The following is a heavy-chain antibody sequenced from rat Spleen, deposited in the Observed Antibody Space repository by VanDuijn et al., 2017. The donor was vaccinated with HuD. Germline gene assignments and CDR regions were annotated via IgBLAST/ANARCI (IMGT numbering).Heavy chain of an antibody. CDR1: GFTFSDYY. D-gene: IGHD3-8*01. Sequence: EVQLVESGGGLVQPGRSMKLSCAASGFTFSDYYMAWVRQAPKKGLEWVASISYEGSSTYYGDSVKGRFTISRDNAKSTLYLQMNSLRSEDTATYYCARQIPYCFDYWGQGVMVTVSS. CDR2: ISYEGSST. CDR3: ARQIPYCFDY. J-gene: IGHJ2*01. V-gene: IGHV5-22*01.